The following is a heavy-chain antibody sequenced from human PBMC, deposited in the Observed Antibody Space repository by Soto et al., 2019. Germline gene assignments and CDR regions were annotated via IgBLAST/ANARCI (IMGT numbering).Heavy chain of an antibody. CDR1: GGTFSSYA. V-gene: IGHV1-69*06. Sequence: VASVKVSCKASGGTFSSYAISWVRQAPGQGLEWMGGIIPIFGTANYAQKFQGRVTITADKSTSTAYMELSSLRSEDTAVYYCARDRGITFGGVIAYYYGMDVWGQGTTVTVSS. D-gene: IGHD3-16*01. J-gene: IGHJ6*02. CDR2: IIPIFGTA. CDR3: ARDRGITFGGVIAYYYGMDV.